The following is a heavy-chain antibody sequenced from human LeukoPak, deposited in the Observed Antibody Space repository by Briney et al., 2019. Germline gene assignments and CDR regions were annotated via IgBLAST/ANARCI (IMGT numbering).Heavy chain of an antibody. CDR2: ISPSGGST. V-gene: IGHV1-46*01. J-gene: IGHJ4*02. Sequence: ASVKVSCKASGYTFTSYYMHWVRQAPGQGLEWMGIISPSGGSTSYAQKFQGRVTMTRDTSTSTVYMELSSLRSEDTAVYYCARTGDSSSPFDDEYYFDYWGQGTLVTVSS. D-gene: IGHD6-6*01. CDR1: GYTFTSYY. CDR3: ARTGDSSSPFDDEYYFDY.